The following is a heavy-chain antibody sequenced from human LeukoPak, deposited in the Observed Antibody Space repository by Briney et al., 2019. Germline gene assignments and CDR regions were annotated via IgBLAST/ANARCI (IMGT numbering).Heavy chain of an antibody. D-gene: IGHD3-10*01. CDR1: GGTFISYA. J-gene: IGHJ4*02. V-gene: IGHV1-69*13. CDR2: IIPIFGTA. CDR3: ARVGSGSYYGNFDY. Sequence: LVKVSCKASGGTFISYAISWVRQAPGQGLEWMGGIIPIFGTANYAQKFQGRVTITADESTSTAYMELSSLRSEDTAVYYCARVGSGSYYGNFDYWGQGTLVTVSS.